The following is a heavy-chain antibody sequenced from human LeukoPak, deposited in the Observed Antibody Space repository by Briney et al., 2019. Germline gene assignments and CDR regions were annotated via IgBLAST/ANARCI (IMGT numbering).Heavy chain of an antibody. D-gene: IGHD1-26*01. CDR1: GFSFSTYG. CDR3: AKDYEPLVGVHRWGDWFDP. Sequence: GGSLRLSCVGSGFSFSTYGMTWVRQAPGKGLEWVSSVSSSGETTYYADSVKGRFTISRDNSKNTLYLQMNSLRAEDTAVYYCAKDYEPLVGVHRWGDWFDPWGQGTLVTVSS. J-gene: IGHJ5*02. V-gene: IGHV3-23*01. CDR2: VSSSGETT.